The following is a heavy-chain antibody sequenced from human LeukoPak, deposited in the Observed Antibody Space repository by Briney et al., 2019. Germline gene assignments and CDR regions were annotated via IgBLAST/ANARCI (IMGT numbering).Heavy chain of an antibody. CDR2: INHSGST. Sequence: SETLSLTCAVYGGSFSGYYWSWIRQPPGKGLEWIGEINHSGSTNYNPSLKSRVTISVDTSKNQFSLKLSSVTAADTAVYYCARGEIADYWGQGTLVTVSS. CDR1: GGSFSGYY. CDR3: ARGEIADY. D-gene: IGHD3-22*01. J-gene: IGHJ4*02. V-gene: IGHV4-34*01.